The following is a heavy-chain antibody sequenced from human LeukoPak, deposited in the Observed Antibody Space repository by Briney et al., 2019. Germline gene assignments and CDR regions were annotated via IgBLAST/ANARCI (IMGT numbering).Heavy chain of an antibody. CDR2: ISYDGSNK. CDR1: GFTFSSYG. J-gene: IGHJ4*02. D-gene: IGHD3-10*01. V-gene: IGHV3-30*18. Sequence: GRSLRLSCAASGFTFSSYGMHWVRQAPGKGLEWVAVISYDGSNKYYADSVKGRFTISRDNSKNTLYLQMNSLRAEDTAVYYCAKDQTIYCGSGSFDYWGQGTLVTVSS. CDR3: AKDQTIYCGSGSFDY.